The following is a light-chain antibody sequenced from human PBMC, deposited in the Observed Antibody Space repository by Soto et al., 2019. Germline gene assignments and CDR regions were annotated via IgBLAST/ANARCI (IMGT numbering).Light chain of an antibody. CDR1: QSVSSY. J-gene: IGKJ5*01. CDR2: DAS. Sequence: EIVLTQSRANLSLSPGERATLSCRASQSVSSYLAWYQQKPGQAPRLLIYDASNRATGIPARFSGSGSGTDFTLTISSLEPEDFAVYYCQQRSNWPGFGQGTRPEIK. CDR3: QQRSNWPG. V-gene: IGKV3-11*01.